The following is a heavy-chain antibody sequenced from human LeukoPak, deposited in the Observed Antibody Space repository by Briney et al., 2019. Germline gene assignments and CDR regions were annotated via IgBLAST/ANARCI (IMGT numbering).Heavy chain of an antibody. D-gene: IGHD1-14*01. J-gene: IGHJ4*02. CDR3: ARERGEGSGLFDY. CDR1: GGTFSSYA. CDR2: IIPIFGTA. Sequence: VASVNVSCKASGGTFSSYAISWVRQAPGQGLEWMGGIIPIFGTANYAQKFQGRVTITADESTSTAYMELSSLRSEDTAVYYCARERGEGSGLFDYWGQGTLVTVSS. V-gene: IGHV1-69*13.